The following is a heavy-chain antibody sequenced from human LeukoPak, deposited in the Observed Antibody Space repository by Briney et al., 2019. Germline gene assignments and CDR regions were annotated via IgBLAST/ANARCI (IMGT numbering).Heavy chain of an antibody. V-gene: IGHV3-48*04. J-gene: IGHJ6*02. CDR2: ISSSGSTI. CDR1: GFTFSSYA. D-gene: IGHD2-2*02. Sequence: PGGSLRLSCAASGFTFSSYAMSWVRQAPGKGLEGVSYISSSGSTIYYADSVKGRFTISRDNAKNSLYLQMNSLRAEDTAVYYCARVDIVVVPAATPADYYYYGMDVWGQGTTVTVSS. CDR3: ARVDIVVVPAATPADYYYYGMDV.